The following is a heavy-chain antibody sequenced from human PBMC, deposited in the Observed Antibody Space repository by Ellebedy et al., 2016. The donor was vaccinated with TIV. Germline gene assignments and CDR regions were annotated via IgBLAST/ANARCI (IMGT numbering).Heavy chain of an antibody. CDR2: ISAYNGNT. CDR1: GYTFTSYG. CDR3: ARDHDLEEGGYGMDV. J-gene: IGHJ6*02. V-gene: IGHV1-18*01. Sequence: AASVKVSCKASGYTFTSYGISWVRQAPGQGLEWMGWISAYNGNTNYAQKLQGRVTMTTDTSTSTAYMELRSLRSDDTAVYYCARDHDLEEGGYGMDVWGQGTTVTVSS.